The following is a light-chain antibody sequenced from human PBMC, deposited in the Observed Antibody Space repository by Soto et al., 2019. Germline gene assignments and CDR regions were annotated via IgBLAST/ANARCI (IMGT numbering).Light chain of an antibody. CDR3: QQSNNWPET. CDR2: GAS. V-gene: IGKV3-15*01. Sequence: EIVMTQSPATLSVSPGERATLSCRASQSVSSNLAWYQQKPGQAPRLLIYGASTRATGIPARFSGSGSGTEFTLTISSLHSQDSAVYYCQQSNNWPETFGQGTKV. J-gene: IGKJ1*01. CDR1: QSVSSN.